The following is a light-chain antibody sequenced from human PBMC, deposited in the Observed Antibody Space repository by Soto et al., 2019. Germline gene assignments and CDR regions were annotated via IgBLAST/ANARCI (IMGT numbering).Light chain of an antibody. CDR1: NIGSKS. CDR3: QVLDSSSDHWV. Sequence: SYELTQPPSVSVAPGKTAKITCGGYNIGSKSVHWFQQKPGQAPVLVIYYDSDRPSGITDRFSGYKSGNTATLTIGRVEAGDEADYYCQVLDSSSDHWVFGGGTKLTVL. V-gene: IGLV3-21*04. CDR2: YDS. J-gene: IGLJ3*02.